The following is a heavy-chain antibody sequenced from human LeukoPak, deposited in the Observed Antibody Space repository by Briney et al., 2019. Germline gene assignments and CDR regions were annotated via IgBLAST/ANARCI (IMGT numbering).Heavy chain of an antibody. CDR1: GFTFTSYS. CDR3: ARDLMDDYVWGSYRPSSYYFDY. Sequence: GALRLSCAASGFTFTSYSMNWVRQAPGKGLEWVANIKQDGSEKYYVDSVKGRFTISRDNAKNSLYLQMNSLRAEDTAVYYCARDLMDDYVWGSYRPSSYYFDYWGQGTLVTVSS. D-gene: IGHD3-16*02. J-gene: IGHJ4*02. CDR2: IKQDGSEK. V-gene: IGHV3-7*01.